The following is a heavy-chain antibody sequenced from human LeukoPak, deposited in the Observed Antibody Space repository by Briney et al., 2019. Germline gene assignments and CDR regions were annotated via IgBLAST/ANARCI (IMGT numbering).Heavy chain of an antibody. J-gene: IGHJ4*02. V-gene: IGHV3-23*01. D-gene: IGHD4-17*01. CDR1: GFTFSSYA. Sequence: PGGSLRLSCAASGFTFSSYAMSWVRQAPGKGLEWVSAISGSGGSTYYSDSVKGRFTISRDNSKNTLYLQMNSLRAEDTAVYYCAKVFHDYGDYYFDYWGQGTLVTVSS. CDR3: AKVFHDYGDYYFDY. CDR2: ISGSGGST.